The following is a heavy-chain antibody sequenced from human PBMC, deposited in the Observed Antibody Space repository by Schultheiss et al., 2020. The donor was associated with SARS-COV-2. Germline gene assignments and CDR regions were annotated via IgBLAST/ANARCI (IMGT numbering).Heavy chain of an antibody. CDR3: ARDEGSSGWRFDY. V-gene: IGHV1-18*01. J-gene: IGHJ4*02. CDR2: ISGFNANT. Sequence: ASVKVSCKASGFTFSSLAVQWVRQARGQRLEWMGWISGFNANTNRAQKFQGRVTMTTDTSTSTAYMELRSLRSDDTAVYYCARDEGSSGWRFDYWGQGTLVTVSS. D-gene: IGHD6-19*01. CDR1: GFTFSSLA.